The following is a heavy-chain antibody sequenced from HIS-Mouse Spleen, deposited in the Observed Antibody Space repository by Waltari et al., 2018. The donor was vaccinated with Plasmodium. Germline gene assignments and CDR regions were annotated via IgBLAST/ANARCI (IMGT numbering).Heavy chain of an antibody. CDR3: ARGNSGYSSSWYLFDY. D-gene: IGHD6-13*01. J-gene: IGHJ4*02. Sequence: RLSCAASGFTVSGNYMSWVRQAPGKGLEWVLFIYSGGSTYYADSVKGRFTISRDNSKNTLYLQMNSLRAEDTAVYYCARGNSGYSSSWYLFDYWGQGTLVTVSS. CDR2: IYSGGST. CDR1: GFTVSGNY. V-gene: IGHV3-53*01.